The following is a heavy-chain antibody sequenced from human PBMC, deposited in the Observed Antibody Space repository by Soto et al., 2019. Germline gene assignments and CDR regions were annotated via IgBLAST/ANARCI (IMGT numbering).Heavy chain of an antibody. CDR2: INPNTGDT. CDR3: ARAEIDYYYYGMDV. CDR1: GYTFVGYY. Sequence: ASVKVSCKASGYTFVGYYMHWVRQAPGQGLEWMGWINPNTGDTNYAPKFQGWVTMTRDTSITTAYMELGRLTSDDTAVYYCARAEIDYYYYGMDVWGQGTTVTVSS. J-gene: IGHJ6*02. V-gene: IGHV1-2*04.